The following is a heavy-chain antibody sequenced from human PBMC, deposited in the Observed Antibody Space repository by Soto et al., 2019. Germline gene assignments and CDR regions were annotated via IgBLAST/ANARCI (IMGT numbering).Heavy chain of an antibody. V-gene: IGHV5-51*01. J-gene: IGHJ4*02. D-gene: IGHD6-19*01. Sequence: PGESLKMSCKGSGYSFTGYWIGWVRQMPGKGLEWMGIIYPGDSDTRYSPSFQGQVTISADKSISTAYLQWSSLKASDTAMYYCARFAVAGTAPFDYWGQGTLVTVSS. CDR1: GYSFTGYW. CDR2: IYPGDSDT. CDR3: ARFAVAGTAPFDY.